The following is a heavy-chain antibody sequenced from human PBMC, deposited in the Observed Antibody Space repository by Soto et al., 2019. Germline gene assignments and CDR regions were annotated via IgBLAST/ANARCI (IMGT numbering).Heavy chain of an antibody. J-gene: IGHJ3*02. CDR2: IKQDGSEK. CDR3: ARARGFGELFFAFDI. Sequence: PGGSLRLSCAASGFTFSSYWMSWVRQAPGKGLEWVANIKQDGSEKYYVDSVKGRFTISRDNAKNSLYLQMNSLRAEDTAVYYCARARGFGELFFAFDIWGQGTMVTVSS. V-gene: IGHV3-7*01. CDR1: GFTFSSYW. D-gene: IGHD3-10*01.